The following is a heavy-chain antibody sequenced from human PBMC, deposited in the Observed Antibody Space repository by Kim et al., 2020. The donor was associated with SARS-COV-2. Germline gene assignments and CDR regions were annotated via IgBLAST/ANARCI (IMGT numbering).Heavy chain of an antibody. CDR2: MNPYSGAI. CDR3: ATTKFPGLQDYYSYYMDV. J-gene: IGHJ6*03. Sequence: ASVKVSCKASGYTFSTYDINWVRQASGQGLEWMGWMNPYSGAIGFAQKFQGRIPLTRDTSISAVYLELSSLRSEDPAVYYCATTKFPGLQDYYSYYMDVW. D-gene: IGHD3-16*01. CDR1: GYTFSTYD. V-gene: IGHV1-8*01.